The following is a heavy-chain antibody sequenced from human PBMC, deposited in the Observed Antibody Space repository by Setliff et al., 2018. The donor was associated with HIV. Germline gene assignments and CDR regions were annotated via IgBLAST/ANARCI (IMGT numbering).Heavy chain of an antibody. CDR2: ISYDGSNK. CDR1: GFTFSSYA. V-gene: IGHV3-30*01. D-gene: IGHD3-10*01. J-gene: IGHJ4*02. CDR3: ARDPGSGSYYNY. Sequence: PGGSLRLSCAASGFTFSSYAMHWVRQAPGKGLEWVAVISYDGSNKYYADSVKGRFTISRDNSKNTLYLQMNSLRAEDTAVYYCARDPGSGSYYNYWGRGTLVTVSS.